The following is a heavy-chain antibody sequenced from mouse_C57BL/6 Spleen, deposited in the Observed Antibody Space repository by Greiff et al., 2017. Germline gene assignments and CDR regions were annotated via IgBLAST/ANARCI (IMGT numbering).Heavy chain of an antibody. J-gene: IGHJ2*01. V-gene: IGHV1-52*01. CDR2: IDPSDSET. CDR1: GYTFTSYW. D-gene: IGHD2-3*01. CDR3: ARHGYYDY. Sequence: QVQLKQPGAELVRPGSSVKLSCKASGYTFTSYWMHWVKQRPIQGLEWIGNIDPSDSETHYNQKFKDKATLTVDKSTSTAYMQLSSLTSEDSAVYYCARHGYYDYWGQGTTLTVSS.